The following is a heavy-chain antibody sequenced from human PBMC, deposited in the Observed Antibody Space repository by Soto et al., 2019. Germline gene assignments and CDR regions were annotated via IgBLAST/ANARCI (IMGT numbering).Heavy chain of an antibody. CDR3: TRSWELIDY. V-gene: IGHV3-7*01. J-gene: IGHJ4*02. CDR1: GFIFSNYW. D-gene: IGHD1-26*01. CDR2: IKEDGSEK. Sequence: ESGGGMVQSGGSLRVSCAASGFIFSNYWMSWVRQAPGKGPEWVANIKEDGSEKQYMDSVKGRFTISRDNAKNSLSLQMNSLKVEDTAVYYCTRSWELIDYWGQGTQVTVSS.